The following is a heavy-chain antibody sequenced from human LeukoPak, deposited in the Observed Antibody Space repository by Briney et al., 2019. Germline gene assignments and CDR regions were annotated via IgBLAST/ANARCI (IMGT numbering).Heavy chain of an antibody. Sequence: GRSLRLSCAVSGFTFSSYGIHWVRQAPGKGLEWVAVISYDGSNKYYADSVKGRFTISRDKSKNTLYLQMNSLRAEDTAVYYCAKDLLGGDSGSYYEVGELGMDVWGQGTTVTVSS. CDR3: AKDLLGGDSGSYYEVGELGMDV. CDR1: GFTFSSYG. J-gene: IGHJ6*02. CDR2: ISYDGSNK. D-gene: IGHD1-26*01. V-gene: IGHV3-30*18.